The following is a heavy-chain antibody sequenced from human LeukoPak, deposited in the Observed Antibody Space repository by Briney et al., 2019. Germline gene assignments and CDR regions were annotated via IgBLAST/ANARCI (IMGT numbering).Heavy chain of an antibody. Sequence: SETLSLTCTVSGGSISSYYWSWIRQPPGKGLEWIGSIYYSGSTYYNPSLKSRVTISVDTSKNQFSLKLSSVTAADTAVYYCARDGSSSWPFDYWGQGTLVTVSS. CDR2: IYYSGST. J-gene: IGHJ4*02. D-gene: IGHD6-13*01. CDR1: GGSISSYY. V-gene: IGHV4-39*07. CDR3: ARDGSSSWPFDY.